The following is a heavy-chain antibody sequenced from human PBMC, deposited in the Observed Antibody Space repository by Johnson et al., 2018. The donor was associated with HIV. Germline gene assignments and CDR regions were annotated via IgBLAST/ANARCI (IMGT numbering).Heavy chain of an antibody. V-gene: IGHV3-74*02. Sequence: VQLVESGGGLVQPGGSLRLSCAASGFTFSSYWMHWVRQAPGKGLVWVSRINSDGSSTSYADSVKGRFTISRDNAKNTLYLQMNSLRAEDTAVYYCARGKKQWLDEDAFDIWGQGTMVNVSS. D-gene: IGHD6-19*01. J-gene: IGHJ3*02. CDR1: GFTFSSYW. CDR2: INSDGSST. CDR3: ARGKKQWLDEDAFDI.